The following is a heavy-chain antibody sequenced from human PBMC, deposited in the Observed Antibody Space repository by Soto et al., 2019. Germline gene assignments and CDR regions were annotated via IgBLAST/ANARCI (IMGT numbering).Heavy chain of an antibody. CDR2: TIPMFGTT. Sequence: QVQLVQSGAEVKKPESSVRVSCKASGGTFNNYAITWVRQAPGQGLEWMGGTIPMFGTTNYAEKFQGRVTITANESTNTACMELGSLRSEDTAVYYCTRCGIRYHSIGFYLGIDGMDVWGQGTTVIVSS. CDR3: TRCGIRYHSIGFYLGIDGMDV. D-gene: IGHD3-22*01. CDR1: GGTFNNYA. J-gene: IGHJ6*02. V-gene: IGHV1-69*12.